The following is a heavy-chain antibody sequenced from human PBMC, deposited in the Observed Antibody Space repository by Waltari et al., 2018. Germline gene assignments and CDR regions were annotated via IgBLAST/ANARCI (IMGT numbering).Heavy chain of an antibody. V-gene: IGHV4-38-2*01. Sequence: QVQLQESGPGLVKPSATLSLTCAVPGYSISSGYYWGWIRQPPGKGLAWIGSIYHSGSTYYNPSLKSRVTISVDTSKNQFSLKLSSVTAADTAVYYCARQDEGYYDFWSGYYANYYFDYWGQGTLVTVSS. J-gene: IGHJ4*02. CDR2: IYHSGST. CDR3: ARQDEGYYDFWSGYYANYYFDY. CDR1: GYSISSGYY. D-gene: IGHD3-3*01.